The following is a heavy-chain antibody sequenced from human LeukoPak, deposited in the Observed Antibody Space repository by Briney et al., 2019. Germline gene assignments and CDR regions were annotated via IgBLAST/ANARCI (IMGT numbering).Heavy chain of an antibody. V-gene: IGHV3-53*01. J-gene: IGHJ4*02. Sequence: PGGSLRLSCAASGFSFSDNYMSWVRQAPGKGLEWVSVIYSGGSTYYADSVKGRFTISRDTSKNTLDLQMNSLRGEDTAVYYCAKEHSSSWMVFDYWGQGILVTVSS. CDR3: AKEHSSSWMVFDY. D-gene: IGHD6-13*01. CDR1: GFSFSDNY. CDR2: IYSGGST.